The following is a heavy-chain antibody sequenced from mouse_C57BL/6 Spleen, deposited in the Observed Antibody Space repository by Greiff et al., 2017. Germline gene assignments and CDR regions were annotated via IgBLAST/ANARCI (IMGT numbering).Heavy chain of an antibody. J-gene: IGHJ1*03. CDR2: ISSGGSYT. D-gene: IGHD1-1*01. Sequence: EVQGVESGGDLVKPGGSLKLSCAASGFTFSSYGMSWVRQTPDKRLEWVATISSGGSYTYYPDSVKGRFTISRDNAKNTLYLQMSSLKSEDTAMYYCARQGIITTVVDWYFDVWGTGTTVTVSS. CDR1: GFTFSSYG. V-gene: IGHV5-6*01. CDR3: ARQGIITTVVDWYFDV.